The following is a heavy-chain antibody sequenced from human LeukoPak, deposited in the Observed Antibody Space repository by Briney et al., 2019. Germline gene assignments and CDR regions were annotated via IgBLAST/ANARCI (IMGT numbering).Heavy chain of an antibody. Sequence: PSETLSLTCDVYGGSFSGYYWSWIRQPPGKGLEWIGYIYYSGSTNHNPSLKSRVTISVDTSKNQFSLKLSSVTAADTAVYYCARHGPEIDYWGQGTLVTVSS. CDR2: IYYSGST. V-gene: IGHV4-59*08. CDR3: ARHGPEIDY. J-gene: IGHJ4*02. CDR1: GGSFSGYY.